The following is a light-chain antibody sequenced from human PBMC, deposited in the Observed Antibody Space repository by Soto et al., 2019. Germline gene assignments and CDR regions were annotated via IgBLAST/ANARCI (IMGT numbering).Light chain of an antibody. CDR2: DAS. V-gene: IGKV1-5*01. Sequence: DIQMTQSTSTLSASVGDRVTITCRASQSISGWLAWYQQKPGKAPNLLIYDASSLESGVPSRFSCSGSETEFTLTISSLQPDDFATYYCQQYNSYSWTFGQGTKV. CDR3: QQYNSYSWT. J-gene: IGKJ1*01. CDR1: QSISGW.